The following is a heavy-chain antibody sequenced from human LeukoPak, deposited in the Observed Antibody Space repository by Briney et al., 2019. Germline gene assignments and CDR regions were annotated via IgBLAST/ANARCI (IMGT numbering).Heavy chain of an antibody. CDR1: GFTFSSYA. J-gene: IGHJ4*02. Sequence: SGGSLRLSCAASGFTFSSYAMSWVRQAPGKGLEWVSSISGSGGSTYYGDSVKGRFTISRDNSKNTLFLQMNRLRAEDTAVYYCAKHEGSSGSYCHFHYWGQGTLVTVSS. CDR2: ISGSGGST. D-gene: IGHD3-10*01. V-gene: IGHV3-23*01. CDR3: AKHEGSSGSYCHFHY.